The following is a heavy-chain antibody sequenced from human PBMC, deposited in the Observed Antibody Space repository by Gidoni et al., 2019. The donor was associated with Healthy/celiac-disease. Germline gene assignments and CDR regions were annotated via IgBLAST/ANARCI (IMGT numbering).Heavy chain of an antibody. Sequence: GESGGGLVKPGGSLRLSCAASGFTFSSYSMNWVRQAPGKGLEWVSSISSSSSYIYYADSVKGRFTISRDNAKNSLYLQMNSLRAEDTAVYYCARDIGFTIFGVVIIQPIYYYGMDVWGQGTTVTVSS. CDR1: GFTFSSYS. V-gene: IGHV3-21*01. J-gene: IGHJ6*02. CDR2: ISSSSSYI. CDR3: ARDIGFTIFGVVIIQPIYYYGMDV. D-gene: IGHD3-3*01.